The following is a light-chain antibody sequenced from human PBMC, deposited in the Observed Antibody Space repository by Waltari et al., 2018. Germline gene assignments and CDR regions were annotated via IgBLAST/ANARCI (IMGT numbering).Light chain of an antibody. J-gene: IGKJ2*01. CDR1: QSISNW. Sequence: DIQMTPYPSTLSASVGERVTITCRDSQSISNWLAWYQQKPGKAPKLLIYKASSLDSGVPSRFSGSGSGTEFTLTISSLQPDDFATYYCQQYNSYSPYTFGQGTKLEIK. CDR2: KAS. V-gene: IGKV1-5*03. CDR3: QQYNSYSPYT.